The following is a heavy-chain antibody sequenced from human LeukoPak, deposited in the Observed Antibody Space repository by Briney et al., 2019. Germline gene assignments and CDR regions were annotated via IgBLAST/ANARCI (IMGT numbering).Heavy chain of an antibody. CDR1: GFMFSSYG. Sequence: YPGGSLRLSCAASGFMFSSYGMHWVRQAPGKGLEWVAVISYDGSNKYYADSVKGRFTISRDNSKNTLYLQMNSLRAEDTAVYYCAKDVHSGYDTAYFDYWGQGTLVTVSS. J-gene: IGHJ4*02. V-gene: IGHV3-30*18. CDR2: ISYDGSNK. CDR3: AKDVHSGYDTAYFDY. D-gene: IGHD5-12*01.